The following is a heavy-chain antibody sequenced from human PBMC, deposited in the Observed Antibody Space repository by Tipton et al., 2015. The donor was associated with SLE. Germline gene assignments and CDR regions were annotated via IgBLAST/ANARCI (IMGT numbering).Heavy chain of an antibody. CDR2: ISSSGST. J-gene: IGHJ4*02. V-gene: IGHV4-4*07. Sequence: TLSLTCSVSGGSISSNYWIWIRQPAGKGLEWVGRISSSGSTNYNPSLKSRVIISVDTSKNQFSLKLSSVTAADTAVYYCARDVAAEFDYWGQGTLVTVSS. CDR3: ARDVAAEFDY. D-gene: IGHD6-13*01. CDR1: GGSISSNY.